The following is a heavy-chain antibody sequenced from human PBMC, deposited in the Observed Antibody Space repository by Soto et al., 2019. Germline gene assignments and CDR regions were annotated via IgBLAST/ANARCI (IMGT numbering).Heavy chain of an antibody. CDR3: ARDRDYYDSSGYSDAFDI. J-gene: IGHJ3*02. D-gene: IGHD3-22*01. Sequence: ASVKVSCKASGGTFSSYAISWVRQAPGQGLEWMGGIIPIFGTANYAQKFQGRVTITADESTSIAYMELSSLRSEDTAVYYCARDRDYYDSSGYSDAFDIWGQGTMVTVSS. CDR1: GGTFSSYA. V-gene: IGHV1-69*13. CDR2: IIPIFGTA.